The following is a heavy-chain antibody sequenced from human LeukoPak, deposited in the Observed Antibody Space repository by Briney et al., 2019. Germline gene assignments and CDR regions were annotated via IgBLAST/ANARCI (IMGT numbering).Heavy chain of an antibody. Sequence: GRSLRLSCAASGFTFSSYGMHWVRQAPGKGLEWVAVIWYDGSNKYYADSVKGRFTISRDNSKNTLYLQMNGLRAEDTAVYYCAKDRYSYGYAFDYWGQGTLVTVSS. V-gene: IGHV3-33*06. CDR3: AKDRYSYGYAFDY. CDR1: GFTFSSYG. CDR2: IWYDGSNK. J-gene: IGHJ4*02. D-gene: IGHD5-18*01.